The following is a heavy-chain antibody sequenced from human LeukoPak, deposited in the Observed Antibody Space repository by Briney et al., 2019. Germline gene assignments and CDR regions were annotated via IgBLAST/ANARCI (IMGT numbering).Heavy chain of an antibody. CDR3: ARGPLVVPAAMGAYYYYMDV. D-gene: IGHD2-2*01. CDR2: MNPNSGNT. Sequence: ASVKVSCKASGYTFTSYGISWVRQATGQGLEWMGWMNPNSGNTGYAQKFQGRVTMTRNTSISTAYMELSSLRSEDTAVYYCARGPLVVPAAMGAYYYYMDVWGKGTTVTISS. CDR1: GYTFTSYG. J-gene: IGHJ6*03. V-gene: IGHV1-8*02.